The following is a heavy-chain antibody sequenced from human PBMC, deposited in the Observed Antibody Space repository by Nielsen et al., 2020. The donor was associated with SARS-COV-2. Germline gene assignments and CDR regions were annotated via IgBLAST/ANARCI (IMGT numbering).Heavy chain of an antibody. CDR1: GGSISSYY. D-gene: IGHD1-26*01. V-gene: IGHV4-59*01. CDR3: AKDRGSLIVGATIGYFDS. Sequence: SETLSLTCTVSGGSISSYYWSWIRQPPGKGLEWIGYIYYSGSTNYNPSLKSRVTISVDTSKNQFSLKLNSVTAADTAVYYCAKDRGSLIVGATIGYFDSWGQGTLVTVSS. CDR2: IYYSGST. J-gene: IGHJ4*02.